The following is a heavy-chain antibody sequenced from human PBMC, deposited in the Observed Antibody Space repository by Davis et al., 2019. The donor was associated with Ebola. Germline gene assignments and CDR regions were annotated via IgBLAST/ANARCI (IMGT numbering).Heavy chain of an antibody. CDR3: ASSGSYWNAFDI. D-gene: IGHD1-26*01. J-gene: IGHJ3*02. CDR1: GGSISSYY. V-gene: IGHV4-59*06. Sequence: SETLSLTCTVSGGSISSYYWSWIRQHPGKGLEWIGYIYYSGSTYYNPSLKSRVTISVDTSKNQFSLKLSSVTAADTAVYYCASSGSYWNAFDIWGQGTMVTVSS. CDR2: IYYSGST.